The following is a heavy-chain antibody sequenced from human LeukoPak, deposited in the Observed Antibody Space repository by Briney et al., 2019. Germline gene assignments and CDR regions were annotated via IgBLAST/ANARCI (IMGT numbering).Heavy chain of an antibody. CDR3: ARHKVGSATVPAASFDY. J-gene: IGHJ4*02. D-gene: IGHD2-2*01. Sequence: SETLSLTCTVSGGSVSSSVYFWGWIRQPPGNGLEWIGSIYYSGSTYQNPSLRSRLTASVDTSRNQFSLRLRSVTAADTAMYYCARHKVGSATVPAASFDYWGQGILVTVSS. V-gene: IGHV4-39*01. CDR2: IYYSGST. CDR1: GGSVSSSVYF.